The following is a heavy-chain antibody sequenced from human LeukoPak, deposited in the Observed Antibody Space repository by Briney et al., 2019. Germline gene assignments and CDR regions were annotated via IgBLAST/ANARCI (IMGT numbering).Heavy chain of an antibody. CDR3: ARDPAQSYYTDV. V-gene: IGHV1-2*02. CDR1: GYRFTAYY. J-gene: IGHJ6*03. CDR2: MNPKSPGT. Sequence: AAVKVSCEASGYRFTAYYIHWVRQAPGQGLEWMGWMNPKSPGTNYAQKFQGRVTMTRDTSISTAYMELSSLTSDDSAVYYCARDPAQSYYTDVWGKGNTVTVSS.